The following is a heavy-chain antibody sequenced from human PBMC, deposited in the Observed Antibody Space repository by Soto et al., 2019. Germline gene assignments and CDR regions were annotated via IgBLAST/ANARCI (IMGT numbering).Heavy chain of an antibody. Sequence: QVQLQESGPGLGKPSETLSLTCTVSGGSVSSGHNYWSWIRQPPGKGLEWIGDIYYRGSTNYNPPLRSRVSISVNTSKNQFSLKRNSVTAADTAVYYGARLPRARNMEPRRPLGYFDLRGRGTLVTVSS. CDR2: IYYRGST. J-gene: IGHJ2*01. D-gene: IGHD1-26*01. V-gene: IGHV4-61*01. CDR1: GGSVSSGHNY. CDR3: ARLPRARNMEPRRPLGYFDL.